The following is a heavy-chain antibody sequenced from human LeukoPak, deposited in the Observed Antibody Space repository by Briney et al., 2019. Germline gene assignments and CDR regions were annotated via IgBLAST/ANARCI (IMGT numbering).Heavy chain of an antibody. D-gene: IGHD3-3*01. J-gene: IGHJ6*02. Sequence: PGGSLRLSCAASGFTFSNYAVTWVRQAPGKGLEWVATITNGAGATYYADSVKGRFTISRDNAKSSLYLQMNSLRAEDTAVYYCARRQFLADIYYYYGLDVWGQGTTVTVSS. V-gene: IGHV3-23*01. CDR3: ARRQFLADIYYYYGLDV. CDR1: GFTFSNYA. CDR2: ITNGAGAT.